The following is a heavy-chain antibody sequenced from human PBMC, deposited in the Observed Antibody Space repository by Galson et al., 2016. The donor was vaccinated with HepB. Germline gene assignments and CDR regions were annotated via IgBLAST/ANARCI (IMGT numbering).Heavy chain of an antibody. J-gene: IGHJ6*02. Sequence: SETLSLTCTVSGGSISSSSYYWGWIRQPPGKGLEWIGSIYYTGSTYYNPSLKSRVTISVDTSKNQFSLKLSSVTAPDTAVYYCASDYGDYRDYYYGIDVWGQGTTVTVSS. D-gene: IGHD4-17*01. V-gene: IGHV4-39*01. CDR2: IYYTGST. CDR1: GGSISSSSYY. CDR3: ASDYGDYRDYYYGIDV.